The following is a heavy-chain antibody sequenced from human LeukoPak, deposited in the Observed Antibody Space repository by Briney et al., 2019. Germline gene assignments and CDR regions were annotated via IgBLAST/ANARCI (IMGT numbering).Heavy chain of an antibody. J-gene: IGHJ4*02. CDR2: IDYPSST. V-gene: IGHV4-59*01. CDR1: AGSISGYS. CDR3: ARVRYSDVLTGYYGDGYFDY. Sequence: PSETLSLTCTVSAGSISGYSWSWIRQPAGKGLEWIGYIDYPSSTHYNPSLKSRVTISVDTSKNQFSLKLSSVTAADTAVYYCARVRYSDVLTGYYGDGYFDYWGQGTLVTVSS. D-gene: IGHD3-9*01.